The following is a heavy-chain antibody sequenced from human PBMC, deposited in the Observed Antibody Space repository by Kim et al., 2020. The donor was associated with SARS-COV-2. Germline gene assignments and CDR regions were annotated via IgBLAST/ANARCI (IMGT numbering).Heavy chain of an antibody. CDR3: AKPRLYCSSTSCYDAFDI. Sequence: GGSLRLSCAASGFTFSNYAMSWVRQAPGKGLEWVSAISGSGGSTYYADSVKGRFTISRDNSKNTLFLQMNSLRAADMAIYYCAKPRLYCSSTSCYDAFDIWGQGTMVTVSS. D-gene: IGHD2-2*01. V-gene: IGHV3-23*01. CDR2: ISGSGGST. J-gene: IGHJ3*02. CDR1: GFTFSNYA.